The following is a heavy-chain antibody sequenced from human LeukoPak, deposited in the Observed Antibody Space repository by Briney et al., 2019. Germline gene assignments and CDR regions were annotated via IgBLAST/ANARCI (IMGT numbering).Heavy chain of an antibody. CDR2: INPNSGGT. Sequence: GASVKASCKASGYTFTGYYMHWVRQAPGQGLEWMGWINPNSGGTNYAQKFQGRVTMTRDTSISTAYMELSRLRSDDTAVYYCARDLGGMEAYYYMDVWGKGTTVTISS. CDR3: ARDLGGMEAYYYMDV. D-gene: IGHD2-15*01. CDR1: GYTFTGYY. J-gene: IGHJ6*03. V-gene: IGHV1-2*02.